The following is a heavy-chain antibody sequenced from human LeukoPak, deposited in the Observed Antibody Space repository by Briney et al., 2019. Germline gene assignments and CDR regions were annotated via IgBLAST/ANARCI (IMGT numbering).Heavy chain of an antibody. CDR2: ISSDGSVT. J-gene: IGHJ4*02. Sequence: GGSLRLSCAASGFTLSRYWMHWVRQAPGKGLAWVSRISSDGSVTTYADSVKGRFTISSDSAKNTLYLQMNSLRVEDTAVYFCTGQQDNNGWSDYWGRGTLVTVSS. CDR1: GFTLSRYW. V-gene: IGHV3-74*01. D-gene: IGHD6-19*01. CDR3: TGQQDNNGWSDY.